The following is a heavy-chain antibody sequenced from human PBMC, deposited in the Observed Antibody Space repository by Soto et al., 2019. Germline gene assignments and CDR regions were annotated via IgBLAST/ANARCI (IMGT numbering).Heavy chain of an antibody. Sequence: PGGSLRLSCAASGFTFSSYWMHWVRQAPGKGLVWVSRINSDGSSTSYADSVKGRFTISRDNAENTLYLQMNSLRAEDTAVYYCASSPYRGALFDYWGQGTLVTVSS. V-gene: IGHV3-74*01. CDR3: ASSPYRGALFDY. CDR2: INSDGSST. CDR1: GFTFSSYW. J-gene: IGHJ4*02. D-gene: IGHD3-10*01.